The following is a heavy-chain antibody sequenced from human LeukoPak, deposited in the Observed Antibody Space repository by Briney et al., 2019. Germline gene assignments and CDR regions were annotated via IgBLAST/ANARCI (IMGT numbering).Heavy chain of an antibody. D-gene: IGHD3-10*01. Sequence: SETLSLTCTVSGASISSSSSYWSWIRQPPGKGLEWIGEINHSGSTNYNPSLKSRVTISVDTSKNQFSLKLSSVTAADTAVYYCARLPVYGSGSHYWGQGTLVTVSS. CDR3: ARLPVYGSGSHY. J-gene: IGHJ4*02. CDR1: GASISSSSSY. CDR2: INHSGST. V-gene: IGHV4-39*07.